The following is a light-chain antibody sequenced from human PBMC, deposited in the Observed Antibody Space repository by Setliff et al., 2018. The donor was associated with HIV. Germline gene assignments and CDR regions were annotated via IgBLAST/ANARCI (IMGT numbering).Light chain of an antibody. CDR1: SSDVGGYNY. J-gene: IGLJ1*01. CDR2: EVT. Sequence: QSVLTQPASVSGSPGQSITISCTGTSSDVGGYNYVSWYQQHPGKAPKLLIFEVTNRPSGISNLFSASNSDNTASLTISRLQAEDEADYYCSSFTSSGTYVFGTGTKVTVL. CDR3: SSFTSSGTYV. V-gene: IGLV2-14*01.